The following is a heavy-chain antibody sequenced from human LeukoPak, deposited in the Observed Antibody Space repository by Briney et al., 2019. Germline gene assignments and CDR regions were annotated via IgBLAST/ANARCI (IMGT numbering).Heavy chain of an antibody. CDR1: GGSFSGYY. V-gene: IGHV4-34*01. D-gene: IGHD2-21*02. J-gene: IGHJ5*02. CDR3: ARGGQPLLGNWFDP. CDR2: INHSGST. Sequence: SETLSLTCAVYGGSFSGYYWSWIRQPPGKGLEWIGEINHSGSTNYNPSLKSRVTISADTSKNQFSLKLSSVTAADTAVYYCARGGQPLLGNWFDPWGRGTLVTVSS.